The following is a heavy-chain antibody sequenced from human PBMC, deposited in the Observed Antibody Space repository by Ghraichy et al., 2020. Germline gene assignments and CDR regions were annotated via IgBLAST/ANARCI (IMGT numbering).Heavy chain of an antibody. V-gene: IGHV3-7*01. J-gene: IGHJ4*02. D-gene: IGHD2-2*01. CDR3: ADPPADY. Sequence: GGSLRLSCIASGFIFSKYWMSWVRQSPGKGLEWVANIKQDGSDTNYVDSVRGRFTISRDNAKSSLFLQMDSLRAEDTAVYYCADPPADYWGQGILVTVSS. CDR1: GFIFSKYW. CDR2: IKQDGSDT.